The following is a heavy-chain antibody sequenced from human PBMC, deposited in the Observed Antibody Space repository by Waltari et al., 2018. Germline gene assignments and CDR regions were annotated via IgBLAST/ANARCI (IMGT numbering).Heavy chain of an antibody. J-gene: IGHJ6*03. CDR2: ISVHSGGT. D-gene: IGHD1-26*01. CDR3: ARDSNHWDPRYMDV. V-gene: IGHV1-18*01. CDR1: SSA. Sequence: QVQVVQSGAEVEKPGAAVKVSCTTSSSALSWVRQAPGQGLEWMGWISVHSGGTNYAQNFRDRVIMTADTSTRTAYLEVRNLRSDDTAVYYCARDSNHWDPRYMDVWGKGTTVTVSS.